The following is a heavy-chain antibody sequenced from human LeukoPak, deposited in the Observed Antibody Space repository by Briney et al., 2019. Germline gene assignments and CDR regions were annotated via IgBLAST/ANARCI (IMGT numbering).Heavy chain of an antibody. V-gene: IGHV4-59*12. D-gene: IGHD2-2*01. CDR2: IYYSGST. CDR3: ARVSSSSSSPRVYYYYMDV. J-gene: IGHJ6*03. CDR1: GGSISSYY. Sequence: SETLSLTCTVSGGSISSYYWSWIRQPPGKGLEWIGYIYYSGSTNYNPSLKSRVTMSVDTSKNQFSLKLSSVTAADTAVYYCARVSSSSSSPRVYYYYMDVWGKGTTVTVSS.